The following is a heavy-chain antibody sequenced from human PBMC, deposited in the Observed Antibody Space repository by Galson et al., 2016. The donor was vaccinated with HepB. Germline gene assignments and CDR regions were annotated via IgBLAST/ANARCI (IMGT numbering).Heavy chain of an antibody. D-gene: IGHD2-2*01. CDR3: VQGSTAPAV. CDR1: GFTFRNYG. J-gene: IGHJ6*04. V-gene: IGHV3-23*01. CDR2: ISRSGDST. Sequence: SLRLSCAASGFTFRNYGMTWVRQAPGKGLEVVSSISRSGDSTDYADSVKGRFTISRDNSKNMLSLQMNSLIADDTAIYYCVQGSTAPAVWGKGTTVTVSS.